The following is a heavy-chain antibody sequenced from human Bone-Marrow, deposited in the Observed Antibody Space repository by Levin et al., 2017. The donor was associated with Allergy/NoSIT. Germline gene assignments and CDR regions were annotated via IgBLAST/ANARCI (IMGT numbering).Heavy chain of an antibody. D-gene: IGHD6-13*01. Sequence: GGSLRLSCTASGITFTNAWMSWARQAPGKGLEWVGRIKSKTDGGTADYASPVKGRFTISRDDSKNTLYLQMNSLKTEDTAVYYCTTYISSWYYFDYWGQGTLVTVSS. J-gene: IGHJ4*02. CDR3: TTYISSWYYFDY. CDR2: IKSKTDGGTA. V-gene: IGHV3-15*01. CDR1: GITFTNAW.